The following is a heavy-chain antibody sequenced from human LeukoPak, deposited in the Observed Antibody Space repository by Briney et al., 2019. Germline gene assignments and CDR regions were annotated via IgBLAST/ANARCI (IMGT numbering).Heavy chain of an antibody. CDR3: ARDALHSTSCYFDY. CDR1: GFTFSSYA. V-gene: IGHV3-30-3*01. D-gene: IGHD2-2*01. CDR2: ISYDGSNK. J-gene: IGHJ4*02. Sequence: GGSLRLSCAASGFTFSSYAMHWVRQAPGKGLEWVAVISYDGSNKYYADSVKGRFTISRDNSKNTLYLQMNSLGAEDTAVYYCARDALHSTSCYFDYWGQGTLVTVSS.